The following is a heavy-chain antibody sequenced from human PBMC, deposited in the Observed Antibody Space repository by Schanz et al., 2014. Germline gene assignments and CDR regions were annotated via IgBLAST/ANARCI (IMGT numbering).Heavy chain of an antibody. Sequence: QVQLVQSGAEVKQPGASVKVSCEASGYTFTSYDINWVRQAPGQGLEWMGWMNPNSGNTGYAQKFQGRVTMTRHTSISTAYMELSSLRSEDTAVYYGARAPVTVGAYHYYMDVWGKGTTVTVSS. D-gene: IGHD1-26*01. CDR1: GYTFTSYD. J-gene: IGHJ6*03. CDR2: MNPNSGNT. V-gene: IGHV1-8*02. CDR3: ARAPVTVGAYHYYMDV.